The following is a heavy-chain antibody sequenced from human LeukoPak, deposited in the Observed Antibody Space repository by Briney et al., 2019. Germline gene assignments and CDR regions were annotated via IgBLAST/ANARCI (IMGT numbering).Heavy chain of an antibody. CDR3: ARQTGSGLFILP. D-gene: IGHD3/OR15-3a*01. V-gene: IGHV3-30*03. J-gene: IGHJ4*02. CDR2: ISYDAANE. CDR1: GFTFSSYG. Sequence: PGGSLRLSCATSGFTFSSYGIHWVRQAPDKGLEWVGFISYDAANEYYADSVKGRFTISRDNSKNTLYLQMNSLRAEDTAVYYCARQTGSGLFILPGGQGTLVTVSS.